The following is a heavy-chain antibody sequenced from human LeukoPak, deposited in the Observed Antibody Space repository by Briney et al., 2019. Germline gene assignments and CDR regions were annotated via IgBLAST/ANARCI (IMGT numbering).Heavy chain of an antibody. CDR3: VRTPPNWGFDY. CDR2: MNPNSGNT. CDR1: GYTFTSYD. Sequence: ASVKVSCKASGYTFTSYDFNWVRQATGQGPEWMGWMNPNSGNTGYAQKFQGRVTMTSDSSISTAYMELSSLRSEDTAIYYCVRTPPNWGFDYWGQGTLVTVSS. D-gene: IGHD7-27*01. V-gene: IGHV1-8*01. J-gene: IGHJ4*02.